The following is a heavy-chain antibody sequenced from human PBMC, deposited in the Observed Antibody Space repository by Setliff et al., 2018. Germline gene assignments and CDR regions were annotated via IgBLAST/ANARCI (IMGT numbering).Heavy chain of an antibody. CDR3: ARLIGYSYGYYYHYVDV. J-gene: IGHJ6*03. CDR2: LYTSGST. Sequence: SETLSLTCNVSGASISSHAWSWIRQPPGKRLEYIGYLYTSGSTNYNPSLKSRVTMSVDTSKNQLSLKLTFVTAADTAIYYCARLIGYSYGYYYHYVDVWGEGTTVTVSS. V-gene: IGHV4-4*08. CDR1: GASISSHA. D-gene: IGHD5-18*01.